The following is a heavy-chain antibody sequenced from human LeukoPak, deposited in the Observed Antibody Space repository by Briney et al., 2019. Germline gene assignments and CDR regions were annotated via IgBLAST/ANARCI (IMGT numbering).Heavy chain of an antibody. CDR1: GFTFSSYE. CDR3: ACLIVGATPSFDY. V-gene: IGHV3-48*03. CDR2: ISSSGSTI. J-gene: IGHJ4*02. D-gene: IGHD1-26*01. Sequence: GGSLRLSCAASGFTFSSYEMNWVRQAPGKGLEWVSYISSSGSTIYYADSVKGRITISRDNAKNSLYLQMNSLRAEDTAVYYCACLIVGATPSFDYWGQGTLVTVSS.